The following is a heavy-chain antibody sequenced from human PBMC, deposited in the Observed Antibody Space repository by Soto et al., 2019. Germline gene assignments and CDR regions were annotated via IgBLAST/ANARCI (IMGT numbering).Heavy chain of an antibody. D-gene: IGHD3-16*01. CDR3: ARSGVLLRYYFDY. CDR1: GGSFSGYY. CDR2: INHSGST. J-gene: IGHJ4*02. V-gene: IGHV4-34*01. Sequence: SETLSLTCAVYGGSFSGYYWSWIRQPPGKGLEWIGEINHSGSTNYNPSLKSRVTISVDTSKNQFSLKLSSVTAADTAVYYCARSGVLLRYYFDYWGQGTLVTVSS.